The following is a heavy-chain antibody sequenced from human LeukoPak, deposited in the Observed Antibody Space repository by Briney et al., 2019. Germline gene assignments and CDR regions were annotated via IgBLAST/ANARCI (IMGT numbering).Heavy chain of an antibody. Sequence: PSETLSLTCAVSGYSISSGYYWGWIRQPPGKGLEWIGSIYHSGSTYYNPSLKSRVTISVDTSKNQFSLKLSSVTAADTAVYYCARGVHFSFVVVIARAGDWFDPWGQGTLVTVSS. CDR2: IYHSGST. CDR1: GYSISSGYY. J-gene: IGHJ5*02. CDR3: ARGVHFSFVVVIARAGDWFDP. D-gene: IGHD2-21*01. V-gene: IGHV4-38-2*01.